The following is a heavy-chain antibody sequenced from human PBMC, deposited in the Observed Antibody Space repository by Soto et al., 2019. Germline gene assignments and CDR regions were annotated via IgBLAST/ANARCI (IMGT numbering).Heavy chain of an antibody. CDR2: INAGNGNT. CDR3: ARVGGARDAFDI. D-gene: IGHD1-26*01. Sequence: ASVKVSCKASGYTFTSYAMHWVRQAPGQRLEWMGWINAGNGNTKYSQKFQGRVTITRDTSASTAYMELGSLRSEDTAVYYCARVGGARDAFDIWGQGTMVTVSS. V-gene: IGHV1-3*01. CDR1: GYTFTSYA. J-gene: IGHJ3*02.